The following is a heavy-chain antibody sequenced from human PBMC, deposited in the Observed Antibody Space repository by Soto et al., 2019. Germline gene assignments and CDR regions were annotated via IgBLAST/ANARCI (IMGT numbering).Heavy chain of an antibody. CDR3: ARGSAFIGLDY. CDR1: GFIFSRYS. D-gene: IGHD1-26*01. J-gene: IGHJ4*02. CDR2: IGTSGSYI. Sequence: GGSLRLSCAVSGFIFSRYSMNWVRQAPGKGLEWVSSIGTSGSYIYDTDSVKGRFTISRDNTKDSLYLQMNSLRAEDTAIYYCARGSAFIGLDYWGQGSPVTVSS. V-gene: IGHV3-21*01.